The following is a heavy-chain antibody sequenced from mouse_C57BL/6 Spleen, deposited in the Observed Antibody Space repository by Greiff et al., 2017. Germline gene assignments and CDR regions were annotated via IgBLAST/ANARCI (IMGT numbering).Heavy chain of an antibody. CDR3: AREGDYGSSSYFDY. D-gene: IGHD1-1*01. CDR2: ISDGGSYT. CDR1: GFTFSSYA. Sequence: EVKLMESGGGLVKPGGSLKLSCAASGFTFSSYAMSWVRQTPEKRLEWVATISDGGSYTYYPDNVKGRFTSSRDNDKNNLDLQMSHLKSEDTAMYYCAREGDYGSSSYFDYWGQGTTLTVSS. J-gene: IGHJ2*01. V-gene: IGHV5-4*01.